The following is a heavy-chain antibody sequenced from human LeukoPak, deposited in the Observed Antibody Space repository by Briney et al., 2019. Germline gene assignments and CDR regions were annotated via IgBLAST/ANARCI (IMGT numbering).Heavy chain of an antibody. CDR1: GFTFITYG. D-gene: IGHD3-22*01. V-gene: IGHV3-23*01. J-gene: IGHJ4*02. CDR3: AKGRYYDSSGSAYFYY. Sequence: GGSLRLSCAASGFTFITYGMSWVRQAPGKGLEWVSAISGSGGSTYYADSVKGRFTISRDNSKNTLYLQMNSLRAEDTAVYYCAKGRYYDSSGSAYFYYLGQGTLVTVSS. CDR2: ISGSGGST.